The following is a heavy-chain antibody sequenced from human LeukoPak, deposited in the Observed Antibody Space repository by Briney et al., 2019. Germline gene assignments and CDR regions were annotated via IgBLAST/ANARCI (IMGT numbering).Heavy chain of an antibody. V-gene: IGHV1-8*02. Sequence: ASVKVSCKASGYTFTSYGINWVRQATGQGLEWMGWMNPNSGNTGYAQKFQGRVTMTRNTSISTAYMELSSLRSEDTAVYYCARGPGWRYGMDVWGQGTTVTVSS. J-gene: IGHJ6*02. CDR1: GYTFTSYG. D-gene: IGHD6-19*01. CDR3: ARGPGWRYGMDV. CDR2: MNPNSGNT.